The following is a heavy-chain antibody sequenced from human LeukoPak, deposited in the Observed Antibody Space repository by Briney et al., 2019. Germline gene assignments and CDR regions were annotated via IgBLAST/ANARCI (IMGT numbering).Heavy chain of an antibody. CDR3: AKAPVTSCRGAFCCPFDY. CDR1: GFTFSSYA. D-gene: IGHD2-15*01. CDR2: MSSSDDGR. J-gene: IGHJ4*02. V-gene: IGHV3-23*01. Sequence: GGSLRPSCAASGFTFSSYAMSWVRQAPGKGLAWVSAMSSSDDGRYYAASVRGRFTISRDTSRSTLYLQMNSLRAEDAAVYYCAKAPVTSCRGAFCCPFDYWGQGTLVTVSS.